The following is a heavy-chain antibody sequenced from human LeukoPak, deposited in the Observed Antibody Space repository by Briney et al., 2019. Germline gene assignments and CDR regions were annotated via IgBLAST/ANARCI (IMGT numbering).Heavy chain of an antibody. CDR3: AKVWKWGSSWYPYYFDY. J-gene: IGHJ4*02. V-gene: IGHV3-23*01. CDR1: GFTFSSYA. Sequence: PGGSLRLSCAASGFTFSSYAMSWVRQAPGKGLEWVSAISGSGGSTYYADSVKGRFTISRDNSKNTLYLQMNSLRAEDTAVYYCAKVWKWGSSWYPYYFDYWGQGTLVTVSS. D-gene: IGHD6-13*01. CDR2: ISGSGGST.